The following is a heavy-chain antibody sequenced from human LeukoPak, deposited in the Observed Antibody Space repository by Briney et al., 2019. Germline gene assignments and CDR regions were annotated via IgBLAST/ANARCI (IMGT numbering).Heavy chain of an antibody. CDR3: ANDIAAAGGL. Sequence: GGSLRLPCAASGFTFSSYAMSWVRQAPGKGLEWVSAISGSGGSTYYADPVKGRFTISRDNSKNTLYLQMNSLRAEDTAVYYCANDIAAAGGLWGQGTLVTVSS. D-gene: IGHD6-13*01. V-gene: IGHV3-23*01. CDR2: ISGSGGST. J-gene: IGHJ4*02. CDR1: GFTFSSYA.